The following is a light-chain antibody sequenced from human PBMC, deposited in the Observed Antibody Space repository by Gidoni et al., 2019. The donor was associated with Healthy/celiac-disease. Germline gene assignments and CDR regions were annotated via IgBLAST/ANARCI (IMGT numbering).Light chain of an antibody. CDR1: QSISSY. CDR2: ASS. V-gene: IGKV1-39*01. J-gene: IGKJ4*01. CDR3: QQSYSTLT. Sequence: DRQLTQSPSSLSASVGDRFTITCRASQSISSYLNWYPHKPGKAPKLLIYASSSLQSGVQSRFSGSGSGTDFTLTISSLQPEDFATYYCQQSYSTLTFGGXTKVEIK.